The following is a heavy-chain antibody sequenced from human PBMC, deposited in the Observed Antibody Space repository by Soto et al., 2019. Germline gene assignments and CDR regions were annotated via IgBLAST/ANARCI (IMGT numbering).Heavy chain of an antibody. V-gene: IGHV6-1*01. CDR1: GDGVASISAA. D-gene: IGHD1-7*01. CDR2: TYYRSRWYN. CDR3: AGTTSHQWYYMDV. J-gene: IGHJ6*03. Sequence: TLSLICAISGDGVASISAACDWIRLSPSRGLEWLARTYYRSRWYNDYAVSVRSRITVNPDTSKNQFSLQLTSVTPEDTAVYYCAGTTSHQWYYMDVWGKGTTVTVSS.